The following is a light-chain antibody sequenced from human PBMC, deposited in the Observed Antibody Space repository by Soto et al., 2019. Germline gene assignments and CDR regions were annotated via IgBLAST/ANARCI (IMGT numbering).Light chain of an antibody. CDR3: SSFVAGSSYV. V-gene: IGLV2-8*01. CDR1: SSEIGAFNY. CDR2: EVD. J-gene: IGLJ1*01. Sequence: QSALTQPPSASGAPGQSVTISCTGNSSEIGAFNYVSWYQHHPGKAPKFMIYEVDKRPSAVPDRFSGFQSGITGYLTVSGLQAEDEADYFCSSFVAGSSYVFGTGTKVTVL.